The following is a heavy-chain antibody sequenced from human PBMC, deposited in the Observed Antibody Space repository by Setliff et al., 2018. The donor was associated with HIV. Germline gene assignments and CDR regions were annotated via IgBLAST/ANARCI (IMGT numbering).Heavy chain of an antibody. CDR3: ARDGGYYYYMDV. CDR1: GGTFNRYS. D-gene: IGHD3-10*01. CDR2: IVPIFGTV. J-gene: IGHJ6*03. Sequence: GASVKVSCKASGGTFNRYSITWIRQAPGQGLEWMGGIVPIFGTVNYAQKLQGRVTITRDTSTNTAYMELKSLRSDDTAVYYCARDGGYYYYMDVWGKGTTVTVSS. V-gene: IGHV1-69*05.